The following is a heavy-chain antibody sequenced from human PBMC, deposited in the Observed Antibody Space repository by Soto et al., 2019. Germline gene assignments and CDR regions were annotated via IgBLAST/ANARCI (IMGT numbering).Heavy chain of an antibody. CDR2: ILVDGRT. Sequence: PGGSLRLSCAASGFICSSYDMSWVRQAPGKGLEWVSTILVDGRTFYVDSVKGRFTISRDSSQNTVYLQMNSLTAGDTALYYCAKQRAGYGSGSDTFYFDFWGQGTLVTVSS. CDR1: GFICSSYD. V-gene: IGHV3-23*01. CDR3: AKQRAGYGSGSDTFYFDF. D-gene: IGHD3-10*01. J-gene: IGHJ4*02.